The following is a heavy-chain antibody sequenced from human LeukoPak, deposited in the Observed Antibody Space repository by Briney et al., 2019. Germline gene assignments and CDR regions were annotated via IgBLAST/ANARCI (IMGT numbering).Heavy chain of an antibody. CDR2: IYYSGST. D-gene: IGHD2-2*01. CDR1: GGFISSYY. J-gene: IGHJ5*02. V-gene: IGHV4-59*01. CDR3: ARAIVVVPAARWFDP. Sequence: PSETLSLTCTVSGGFISSYYWSWIRQPPGKRLEWIGYIYYSGSTNYNPSLKSRVTISVDTSKNQFSLKLSSVTAADTAVYYCARAIVVVPAARWFDPWGQGTLVTVSS.